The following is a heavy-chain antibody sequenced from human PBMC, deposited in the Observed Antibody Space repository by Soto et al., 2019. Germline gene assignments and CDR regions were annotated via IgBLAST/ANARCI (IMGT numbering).Heavy chain of an antibody. Sequence: GGSLRLSCAASGFTVSSNYMNWVRQAPGKGLEWLSYISSSTSTIYYADSVKGRFTISRDNAKNSLYLQMNSLRAEDTAVYYCARMITLVRGVIPWYFDLWGRGTLVTVSS. D-gene: IGHD3-10*01. J-gene: IGHJ2*01. CDR3: ARMITLVRGVIPWYFDL. CDR1: GFTVSSNY. V-gene: IGHV3-48*01. CDR2: ISSSTSTI.